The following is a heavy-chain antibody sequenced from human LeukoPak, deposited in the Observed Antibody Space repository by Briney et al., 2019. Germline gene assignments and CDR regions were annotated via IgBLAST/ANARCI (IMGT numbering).Heavy chain of an antibody. CDR2: ISSSSSYI. CDR1: GFTFSSYS. J-gene: IGHJ4*02. D-gene: IGHD4-17*01. Sequence: GGSLRLSCAASGFTFSSYSMNWVRQAPGKGLEWVSSISSSSSYIYYADSVKGRFTISRDNAKNSLYLQMNSLRDEDTAVYYYARGMTTVTTFDYWGQGTLVTVSS. CDR3: ARGMTTVTTFDY. V-gene: IGHV3-21*01.